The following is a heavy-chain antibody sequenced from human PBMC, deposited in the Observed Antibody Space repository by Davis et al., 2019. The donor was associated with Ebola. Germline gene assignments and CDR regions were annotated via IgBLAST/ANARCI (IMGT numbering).Heavy chain of an antibody. J-gene: IGHJ3*01. CDR1: GYKFNSNW. V-gene: IGHV5-51*01. D-gene: IGHD3-22*01. Sequence: PGGSLRLSCKGSGYKFNSNWIGWVRQMPGKGLEWMGIIFPSDSDTRYSPSFQGQVTISADKSIYTAYLQWSSLKASDTAMYYCATYEGPNDAFDVWGQGTMVTVSS. CDR2: IFPSDSDT. CDR3: ATYEGPNDAFDV.